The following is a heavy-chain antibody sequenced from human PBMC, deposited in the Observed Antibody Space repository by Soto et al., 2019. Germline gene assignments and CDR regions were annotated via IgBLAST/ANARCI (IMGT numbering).Heavy chain of an antibody. CDR2: IYPGDSDI. D-gene: IGHD3-22*01. J-gene: IGHJ4*02. V-gene: IGHV5-51*01. CDR3: AGTRHDSSGYYHFDY. CDR1: GYSFTSYW. Sequence: PGESLKISCKGSGYSFTSYWIAWVRQVPGKGLELMGVIYPGDSDIRYSPSFQGQVTISADKSISTAYLQWSSLKASDTAMYYCAGTRHDSSGYYHFDYWGQGALVTVSS.